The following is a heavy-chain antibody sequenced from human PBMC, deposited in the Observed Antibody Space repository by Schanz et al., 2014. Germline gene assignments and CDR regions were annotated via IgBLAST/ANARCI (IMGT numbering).Heavy chain of an antibody. V-gene: IGHV1-46*01. Sequence: QVQLVQSGAEVKKPGASVKVSCKASGYTFTSYYMHWVRQAPGQGLEWMGIINPSGGSTSYAQKFQGRVTMTRDTSTTTVYMELRGLRSDDTAVYYCARETTIITGGAFDVWGQGTMVTVSS. J-gene: IGHJ3*01. CDR1: GYTFTSYY. CDR2: INPSGGST. D-gene: IGHD3-9*01. CDR3: ARETTIITGGAFDV.